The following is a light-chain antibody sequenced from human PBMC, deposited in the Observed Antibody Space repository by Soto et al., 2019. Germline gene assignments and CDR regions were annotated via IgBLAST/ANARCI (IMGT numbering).Light chain of an antibody. J-gene: IGLJ1*01. CDR3: SSYVGSNNFPYV. CDR2: EVD. CDR1: SXDVGGYNY. Sequence: QSALTQPPSASGSPGQSVTISCTGTSXDVGGYNYVSWYQHHPGKAPKLIIYEVDERPSGVPDRFSGSKSGNTASLTVSGLQAEDEADYYCSSYVGSNNFPYVFGTGTK. V-gene: IGLV2-8*01.